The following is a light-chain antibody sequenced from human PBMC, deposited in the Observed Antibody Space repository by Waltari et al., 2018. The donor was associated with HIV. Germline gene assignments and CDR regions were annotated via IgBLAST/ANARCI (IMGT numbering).Light chain of an antibody. V-gene: IGLV2-23*02. CDR2: EVS. CDR3: CSYAGSSTVV. Sequence: QSALTQPASVSGSPGQSTPISCTGTSSDVGRYNLVSWYQQHPGKAPKLMIYEVSKRPSGVSNRFSGSKSGNTASLTISGLQAEDEADYYCCSYAGSSTVVFGGGTKLTVL. J-gene: IGLJ2*01. CDR1: SSDVGRYNL.